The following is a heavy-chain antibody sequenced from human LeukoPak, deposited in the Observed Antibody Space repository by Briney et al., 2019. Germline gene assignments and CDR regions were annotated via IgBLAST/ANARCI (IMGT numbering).Heavy chain of an antibody. CDR3: ARLRGYSYGYADY. J-gene: IGHJ4*02. V-gene: IGHV3-30-3*01. CDR2: ISYDGSNK. Sequence: GGSLRLSCAASGFTFSSYAMHWVRQAPGKGLEWVAVISYDGSNKYYADSVKGRFTISRDNSKNTLYLQMNSLRAEDTAVYYCARLRGYSYGYADYWGQGTLVTVSS. CDR1: GFTFSSYA. D-gene: IGHD5-18*01.